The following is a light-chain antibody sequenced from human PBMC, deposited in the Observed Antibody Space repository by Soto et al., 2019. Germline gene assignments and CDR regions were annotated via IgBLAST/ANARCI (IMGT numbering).Light chain of an antibody. CDR1: TTDIGTYNY. V-gene: IGLV2-14*01. Sequence: QSVVTQPASLSGAPGQSITVSCTGSTTDIGTYNYVSWYQQLPGKAPKLIIFEVTNRPSGVSDRFSGSKSGNTASLAISGLQTEDEADYYCASSTTSSTRVFGSGTKVTVL. CDR3: ASSTTSSTRV. CDR2: EVT. J-gene: IGLJ1*01.